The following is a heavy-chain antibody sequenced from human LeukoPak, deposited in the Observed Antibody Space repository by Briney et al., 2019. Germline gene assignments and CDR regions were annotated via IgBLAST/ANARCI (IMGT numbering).Heavy chain of an antibody. V-gene: IGHV1-18*01. D-gene: IGHD2-21*02. CDR1: GYTFTSYG. Sequence: ASVKVSCKASGYTFTSYGISWVRQALGQGLEWMGWISAYNGNANYAQKLQGRVTMTTDTSTSTAYMELRSLRSDDTAVYYCARSLNHPYCGGDCFGDYWGQGTLVTVSS. J-gene: IGHJ4*02. CDR3: ARSLNHPYCGGDCFGDY. CDR2: ISAYNGNA.